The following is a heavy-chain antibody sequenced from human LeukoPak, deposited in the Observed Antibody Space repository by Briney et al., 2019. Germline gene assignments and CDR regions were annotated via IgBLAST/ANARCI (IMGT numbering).Heavy chain of an antibody. V-gene: IGHV4-30-2*01. CDR1: GGSISSGGYS. Sequence: PSETLSLTCAVSGGSISSGGYSWSWIRQPPGKGLEWIGYIYHSGSTYYNPSLKSRVTISVDRSKNQFSLKLSSVTAADTAVYYCASSSNHYGDQHYYFDYWGQGTLVTVSS. J-gene: IGHJ4*02. D-gene: IGHD4-17*01. CDR3: ASSSNHYGDQHYYFDY. CDR2: IYHSGST.